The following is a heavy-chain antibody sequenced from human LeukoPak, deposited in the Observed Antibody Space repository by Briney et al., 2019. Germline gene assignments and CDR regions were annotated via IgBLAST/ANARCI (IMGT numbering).Heavy chain of an antibody. CDR2: ISYDGTEN. D-gene: IGHD6-13*01. J-gene: IGHJ1*01. CDR1: GSTFRGYA. CDR3: AIGGGSSTWYEGYLQH. Sequence: QPGRSLRLSCAASGSTFRGYAIHWVRQAPGKGLEWVAVISYDGTENYYADSVKGRFTISRDNSKNTLFLQMNSLRPEDTAAYYCAIGGGSSTWYEGYLQHWGQGTLITVSS. V-gene: IGHV3-30-3*01.